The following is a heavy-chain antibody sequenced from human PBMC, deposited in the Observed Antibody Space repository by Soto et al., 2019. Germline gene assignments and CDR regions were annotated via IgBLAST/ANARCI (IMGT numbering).Heavy chain of an antibody. Sequence: PSETLSLTCTVSGGSISSYYWSWIRQPPGKRLEWIGYIYYSGSTNYNPSLKSRVTISVDTSKNQFSLKLSSVTAADTAVYYCARAQAVGATTPFDYWGQGTLVTVSS. V-gene: IGHV4-59*01. CDR3: ARAQAVGATTPFDY. CDR2: IYYSGST. D-gene: IGHD1-26*01. CDR1: GGSISSYY. J-gene: IGHJ4*02.